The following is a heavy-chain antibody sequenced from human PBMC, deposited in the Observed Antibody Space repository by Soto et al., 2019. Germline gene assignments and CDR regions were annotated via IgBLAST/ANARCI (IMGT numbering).Heavy chain of an antibody. V-gene: IGHV1-69*02. CDR1: GGTFSSYT. Sequence: QVQLVQSGAEVKKPGSSVKVSCKASGGTFSSYTISWVRPAPGQGLEWMGRIIPILGIANYAQKFQGRVTITADKSTSTAYMALSSLRSEDTAVYYCARRDRHEMDYFDYWGQGTLVTVSS. CDR2: IIPILGIA. J-gene: IGHJ4*02. CDR3: ARRDRHEMDYFDY.